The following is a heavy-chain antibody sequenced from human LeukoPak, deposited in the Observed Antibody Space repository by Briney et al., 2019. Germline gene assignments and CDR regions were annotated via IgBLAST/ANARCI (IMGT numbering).Heavy chain of an antibody. Sequence: GGSLRLSCAASGFTFSSYGMHWVRQAPGKGLEWVSSISSSSSYIYYADSVKGRFTISRDNAKNSLYLQMNSLRAEDTAVYYCARGGHDFWSGYLSGYYFDYWGQGTLVTVSS. CDR3: ARGGHDFWSGYLSGYYFDY. J-gene: IGHJ4*02. V-gene: IGHV3-21*01. CDR2: ISSSSSYI. CDR1: GFTFSSYG. D-gene: IGHD3-3*01.